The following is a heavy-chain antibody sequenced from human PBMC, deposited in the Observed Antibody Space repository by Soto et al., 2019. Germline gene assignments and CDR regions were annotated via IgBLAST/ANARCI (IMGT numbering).Heavy chain of an antibody. Sequence: GGSLRLSCAASGFTFSSYSMNWVRQAPGKGLEWVAVISYDGSNKYYADSVKGRFTISRDNSKNTLYLQMNSLRAEDTAVYYCARDPRAVYYYDSSGYQPYYYYGMDVWGQGTTVTVSS. D-gene: IGHD3-22*01. CDR3: ARDPRAVYYYDSSGYQPYYYYGMDV. V-gene: IGHV3-30*03. CDR1: GFTFSSYS. CDR2: ISYDGSNK. J-gene: IGHJ6*02.